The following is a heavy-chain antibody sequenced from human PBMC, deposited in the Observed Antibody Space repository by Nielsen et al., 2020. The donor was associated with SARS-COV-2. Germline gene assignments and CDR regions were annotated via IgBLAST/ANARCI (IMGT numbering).Heavy chain of an antibody. D-gene: IGHD6-19*01. J-gene: IGHJ6*02. Sequence: GESLKISCAASGFTFSSYGMHWVRQAPGKGLEWVAVIWYDGSNKYYADSVKGRFTISRDNSKNTLYLQMNNLRAEDTALYYCANGLGSGWYGMDVWGQGTTVTVSS. CDR1: GFTFSSYG. CDR3: ANGLGSGWYGMDV. CDR2: IWYDGSNK. V-gene: IGHV3-30*02.